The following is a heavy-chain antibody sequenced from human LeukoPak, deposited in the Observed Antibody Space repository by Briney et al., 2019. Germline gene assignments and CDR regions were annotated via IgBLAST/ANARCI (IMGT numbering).Heavy chain of an antibody. Sequence: SETLSLTCTVSGGSISIYYWSWIRQPPGKELEWIGYVYDSGSTEYNPSLKSRVTISIDTSKNQFSLNLSSVTAADTAVYYCARRDSSGWDYFDYWGQGTLVTVSS. J-gene: IGHJ4*02. CDR3: ARRDSSGWDYFDY. CDR1: GGSISIYY. V-gene: IGHV4-59*08. CDR2: VYDSGST. D-gene: IGHD6-19*01.